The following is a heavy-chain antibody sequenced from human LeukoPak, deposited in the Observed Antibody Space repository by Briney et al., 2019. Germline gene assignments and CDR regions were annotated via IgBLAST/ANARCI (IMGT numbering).Heavy chain of an antibody. CDR2: IDINTGNP. V-gene: IGHV7-4-1*02. Sequence: GASVKVSCKASGYTFISYAINWVRQAPGQGLEWMGWIDINTGNPTYAQGFTGRFVFSLDTSVTTAYLEISTLKAEDTAIYYCARDVTTASFDYWGQGTLVTVSS. CDR1: GYTFISYA. D-gene: IGHD4-11*01. CDR3: ARDVTTASFDY. J-gene: IGHJ4*02.